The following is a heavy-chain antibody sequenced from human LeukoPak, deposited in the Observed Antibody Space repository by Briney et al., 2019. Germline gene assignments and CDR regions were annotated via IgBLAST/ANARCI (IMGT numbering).Heavy chain of an antibody. CDR1: GFTFNSYG. CDR2: IWYDGSNK. V-gene: IGHV3-33*01. Sequence: GGSLRLSCAASGFTFNSYGMHWVRQAPGKGLEWVAVIWYDGSNKDYADSVKGRFTISRDNSKNTLYLQMNSLRAEDTAVYYCARVTAGPLTGYYPIDYWGQGTLVTVSS. D-gene: IGHD3-9*01. J-gene: IGHJ4*02. CDR3: ARVTAGPLTGYYPIDY.